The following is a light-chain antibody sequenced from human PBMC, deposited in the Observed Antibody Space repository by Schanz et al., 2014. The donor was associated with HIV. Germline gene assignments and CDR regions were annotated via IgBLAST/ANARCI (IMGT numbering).Light chain of an antibody. CDR1: QTVSSSY. Sequence: EIVLTQSPGTLSLSLGERATLSCRASQTVSSSYLAWYQQKPGQAPRLLIYGASTRATGIPARFSGSGSGTEFTLTISSLQSEDFAVYYCQQYNNWPAITFGQGTRLEIK. CDR2: GAS. V-gene: IGKV3-15*01. J-gene: IGKJ5*01. CDR3: QQYNNWPAIT.